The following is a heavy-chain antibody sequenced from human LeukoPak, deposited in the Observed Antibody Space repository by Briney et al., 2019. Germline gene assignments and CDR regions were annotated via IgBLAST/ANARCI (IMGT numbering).Heavy chain of an antibody. CDR2: LYYSGST. V-gene: IGHV4-59*08. CDR3: ARHTTGDGGAYFDY. D-gene: IGHD2-21*02. Sequence: SETLSLTCTVSGGSISSYYWSWIRQPPGKGLEWIGYLYYSGSTNYNPSLKSRVTISVDTSKNQFSLKLSSVTAADTAVYYCARHTTGDGGAYFDYGGQGTLVTVSS. CDR1: GGSISSYY. J-gene: IGHJ4*02.